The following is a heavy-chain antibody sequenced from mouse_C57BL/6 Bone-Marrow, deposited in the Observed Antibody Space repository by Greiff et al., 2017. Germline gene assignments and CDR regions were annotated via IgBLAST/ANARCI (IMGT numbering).Heavy chain of an antibody. CDR3: AVWLRAMDY. J-gene: IGHJ4*01. D-gene: IGHD2-2*01. V-gene: IGHV5-6*01. Sequence: EVKLVESGGDLVKPGGSLKLSCAASGFTFSSYGMSWVRQTPDKRLEWVATISSGGSYTYYPDSVKGRFTISRDNAKNTLYLQMSSLKSEDTAMYYCAVWLRAMDYWGQGTSVTVSS. CDR1: GFTFSSYG. CDR2: ISSGGSYT.